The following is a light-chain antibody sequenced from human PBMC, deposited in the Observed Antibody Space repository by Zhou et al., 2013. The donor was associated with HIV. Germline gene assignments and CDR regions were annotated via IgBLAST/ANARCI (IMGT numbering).Light chain of an antibody. V-gene: IGKV1-5*03. CDR2: KAS. J-gene: IGKJ4*01. CDR1: ENIDSW. Sequence: DIQMTQSPSTLSASVGDRVTITCRASENIDSWLAWYQQKPGKAPKLLIYKASNLESGVPSRFSGSGSETEFTLTISSLQPDDFATYYCQQLNSYPLTFGGGTKVEIK. CDR3: QQLNSYPLT.